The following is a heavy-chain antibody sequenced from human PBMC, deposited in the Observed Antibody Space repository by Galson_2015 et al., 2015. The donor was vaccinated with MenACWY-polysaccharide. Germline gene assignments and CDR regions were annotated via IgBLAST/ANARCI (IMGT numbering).Heavy chain of an antibody. CDR3: AKESGIPQYGAYFDY. D-gene: IGHD4/OR15-4a*01. Sequence: SLRLSCAASGFVFSSCGMQWVRQAPGKGLEWVAVVSSDGGTQFYADSVKGRFTISRDHSKNTLYLQINSLRAEATAVYYCAKESGIPQYGAYFDYWGQGTLVTVSS. CDR2: VSSDGGTQ. CDR1: GFVFSSCG. J-gene: IGHJ4*02. V-gene: IGHV3-30*18.